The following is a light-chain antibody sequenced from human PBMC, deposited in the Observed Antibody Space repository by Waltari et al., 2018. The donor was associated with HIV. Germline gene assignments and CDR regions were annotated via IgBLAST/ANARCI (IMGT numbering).Light chain of an antibody. V-gene: IGKV1-27*01. J-gene: IGKJ1*01. CDR3: QKYNSAPHT. Sequence: IRMTQSPSSLSASVGARITIPCRASQDIGSSLAWYQQMPGTVPKLVIFSASSLQSGVSSRFSGSGSGTYFTLTISSLQPEDAATYFCQKYNSAPHTFGQGTRVEI. CDR1: QDIGSS. CDR2: SAS.